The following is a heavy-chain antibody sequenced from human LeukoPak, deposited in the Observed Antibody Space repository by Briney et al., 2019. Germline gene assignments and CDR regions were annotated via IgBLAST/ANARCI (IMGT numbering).Heavy chain of an antibody. CDR1: GGSIGRHY. D-gene: IGHD6-13*01. J-gene: IGHJ5*02. V-gene: IGHV4-59*11. CDR3: ARPIANWFDP. CDR2: IYHSGTT. Sequence: SETLSLTCTVSGGSIGRHYWSWIRQPPGKGLEWIGYIYHSGTTDYNPSLKSRLTMSLDTSKNQFSLKLRSVTAADTAVYYCARPIANWFDPWGQGILVTVSS.